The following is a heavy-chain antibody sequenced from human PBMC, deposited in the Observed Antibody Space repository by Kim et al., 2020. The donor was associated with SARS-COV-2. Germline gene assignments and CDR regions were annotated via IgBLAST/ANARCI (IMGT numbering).Heavy chain of an antibody. V-gene: IGHV3-23*01. CDR2: ISGSGGST. Sequence: GGSLRLSCAASGFTFSSYAMSWVRQAPGKGLEWVSAISGSGGSTYYADSVKGRFTISRDNSKNTLYLQMNSLRAEDTAVYYCVSVVVVAATRSSRGYYFDYWGQGTLITLSS. CDR1: GFTFSSYA. CDR3: VSVVVVAATRSSRGYYFDY. J-gene: IGHJ4*02. D-gene: IGHD2-15*01.